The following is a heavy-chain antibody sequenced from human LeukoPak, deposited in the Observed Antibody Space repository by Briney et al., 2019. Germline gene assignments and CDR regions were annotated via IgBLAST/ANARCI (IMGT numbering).Heavy chain of an antibody. CDR1: GYTFTSYA. D-gene: IGHD6-19*01. V-gene: IGHV1-3*01. CDR3: ARAPSSGWPYYYYYYMDV. Sequence: ASVKVSCKASGYTFTSYAMHWVRQAPGQSLEWMGWINAGNGNTKYSQKFQGRVTITRNTSISTAYMELSSLRSEDTAVYYCARAPSSGWPYYYYYYMDVWGKGTTVTVSS. J-gene: IGHJ6*03. CDR2: INAGNGNT.